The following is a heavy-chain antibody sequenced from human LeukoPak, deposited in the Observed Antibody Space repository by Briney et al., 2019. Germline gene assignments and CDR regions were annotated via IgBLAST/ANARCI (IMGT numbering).Heavy chain of an antibody. CDR1: GGSISSSSYY. J-gene: IGHJ5*02. CDR2: IYYSGST. Sequence: SETLSLTCTVSGGSISSSSYYWGWIRRPPGRGLEWIGSIYYSGSTYYNPSLKSRVTISVDTSKNQFSLKLSSVTAADTAVYYCARESERAAAGILDWFDPWGQGTLVTVSS. D-gene: IGHD6-13*01. CDR3: ARESERAAAGILDWFDP. V-gene: IGHV4-39*07.